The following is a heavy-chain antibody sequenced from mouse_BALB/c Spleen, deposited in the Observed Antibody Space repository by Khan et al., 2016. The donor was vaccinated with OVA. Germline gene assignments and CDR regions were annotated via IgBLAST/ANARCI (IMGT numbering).Heavy chain of an antibody. D-gene: IGHD2-1*01. CDR2: LSYDGSN. CDR3: ASKSYGKGAY. J-gene: IGHJ3*01. CDR1: GYSITSGYY. V-gene: IGHV3-6*02. Sequence: EVQLQESGPGLVKPSQSLSLTCSVTGYSITSGYYWSWIRQFPGNRLEWMGYLSYDGSNNYNPSLKIRISITRDTSKKQFFLKLNSVTTEDTATYYCASKSYGKGAYWGQGTLVTVSA.